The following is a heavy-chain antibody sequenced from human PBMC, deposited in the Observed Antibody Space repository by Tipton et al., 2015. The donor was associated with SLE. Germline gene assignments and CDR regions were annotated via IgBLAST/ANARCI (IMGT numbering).Heavy chain of an antibody. CDR3: ARGRGSSSSGHY. V-gene: IGHV4-39*07. J-gene: IGHJ4*02. CDR1: GGSISSSSYY. CDR2: IYYSGST. Sequence: TLSLTCTVSGGSISSSSYYWGWIRQPPGKGLEWIGSIYYSGSTYYNPSLKSRVTIPVDTSKNQFSLKLSSVTAADTAVYYCARGRGSSSSGHYWGQGTLVTVSS. D-gene: IGHD6-6*01.